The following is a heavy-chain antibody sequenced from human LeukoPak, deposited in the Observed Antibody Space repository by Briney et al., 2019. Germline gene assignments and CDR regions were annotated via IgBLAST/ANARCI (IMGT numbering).Heavy chain of an antibody. J-gene: IGHJ4*02. CDR1: NGPINTYQ. V-gene: IGHV4-59*12. Sequence: SETLSLTCTVSNGPINTYQWSWIREPPGKGLEWIGNIFYSGSTYYNSSLKSRVTISVDTSKNQFSLKLSSVTAADTAVYYCARDPAEWELLRTPFAYWGQGTLVTVSS. CDR2: IFYSGST. CDR3: ARDPAEWELLRTPFAY. D-gene: IGHD1-26*01.